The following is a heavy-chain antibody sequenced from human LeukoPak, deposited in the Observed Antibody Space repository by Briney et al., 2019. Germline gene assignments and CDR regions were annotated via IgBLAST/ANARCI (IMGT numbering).Heavy chain of an antibody. CDR1: GYTFTSYT. J-gene: IGHJ6*02. D-gene: IGHD4-17*01. V-gene: IGHV1-18*01. CDR3: ARVPNYGDSGPYYYYYGMDV. Sequence: ASVKVSCKASGYTFTSYTISWVRQAPGQGLEWMGWISAYNGNTNYAQMFQGRVTMTTDTSTSTAYMELRSLTSDDTAMYFCARVPNYGDSGPYYYYYGMDVWGQGTTVTVSS. CDR2: ISAYNGNT.